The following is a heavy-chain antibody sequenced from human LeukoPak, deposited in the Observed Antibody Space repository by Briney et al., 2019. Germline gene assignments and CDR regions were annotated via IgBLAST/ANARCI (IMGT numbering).Heavy chain of an antibody. Sequence: ASVKVSCXVSGYTLTELSMHWVRLAPGKGLEWMGGFDPEDGETIYAQKFQGRVTMTEDTSTDTAYMELSSLRSEDTAVYYCATSYYYDSSGYYYFDYWGQGTLVTVSS. J-gene: IGHJ4*02. CDR1: GYTLTELS. V-gene: IGHV1-24*01. CDR3: ATSYYYDSSGYYYFDY. CDR2: FDPEDGET. D-gene: IGHD3-22*01.